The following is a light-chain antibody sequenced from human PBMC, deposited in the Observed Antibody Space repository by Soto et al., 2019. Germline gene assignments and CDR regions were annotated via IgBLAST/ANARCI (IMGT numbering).Light chain of an antibody. CDR1: SSDVGGYKY. CDR2: DVS. CDR3: CSHAGSYTYV. V-gene: IGLV2-11*01. J-gene: IGLJ1*01. Sequence: QSALTQPRSVSGSPGQAVTISCTGTSSDVGGYKYVSWYQQHPGKAPKVVIYDVSKRPSGVPDRFSGSKSGNTASLTISGLQVEDEADYYCCSHAGSYTYVFGTGTKLTVL.